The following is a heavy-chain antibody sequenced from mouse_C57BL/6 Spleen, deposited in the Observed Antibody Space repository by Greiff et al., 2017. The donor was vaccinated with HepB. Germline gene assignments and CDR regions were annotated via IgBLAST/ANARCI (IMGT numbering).Heavy chain of an antibody. CDR1: GFTFSDYY. D-gene: IGHD4-1*01. CDR2: INYDGSST. Sequence: EVKLVESEGGLVQPGSSMKLSCTASGFTFSDYYMAWVRQVPEKGLEWVANINYDGSSTYYLDSLKSRFIISRDNAKNILYLQMSSLKSEDTATYYCASLGRGGDFDYWGQGTTLTVSS. J-gene: IGHJ2*01. CDR3: ASLGRGGDFDY. V-gene: IGHV5-16*01.